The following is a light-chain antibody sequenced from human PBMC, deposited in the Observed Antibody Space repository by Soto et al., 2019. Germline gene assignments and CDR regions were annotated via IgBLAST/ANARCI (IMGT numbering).Light chain of an antibody. Sequence: EIVLTQSPGTLSLSPGERATLSCRASQSVSRSYLAWYQQKPGQAPRPLIYGASSRATGIPDRFSGSGPGTDFTLTISRLEPEDFAVYYCQQYGSSPVTFGQGTKVDIK. J-gene: IGKJ1*01. V-gene: IGKV3-20*01. CDR1: QSVSRSY. CDR3: QQYGSSPVT. CDR2: GAS.